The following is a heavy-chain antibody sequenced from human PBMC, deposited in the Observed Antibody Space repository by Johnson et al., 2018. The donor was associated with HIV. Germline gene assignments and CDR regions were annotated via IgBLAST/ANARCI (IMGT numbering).Heavy chain of an antibody. CDR1: GFTFSDYY. Sequence: QVQLVESGGGLVQPGGSLRLSCAASGFTFSDYYMNWIRQAPGKGPEWLSNISSGGSVRYYADSVRGRFTISRDNAENSLYLQMNSLRAEDTAVYYCAKDMFYIAAARSGAFDIWGQGTMVTVSS. J-gene: IGHJ3*02. CDR2: ISSGGSVR. V-gene: IGHV3-11*04. CDR3: AKDMFYIAAARSGAFDI. D-gene: IGHD6-13*01.